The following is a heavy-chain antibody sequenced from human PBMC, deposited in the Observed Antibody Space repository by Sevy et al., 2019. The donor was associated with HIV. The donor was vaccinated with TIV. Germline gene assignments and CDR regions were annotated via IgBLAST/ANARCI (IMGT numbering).Heavy chain of an antibody. CDR1: GFKFSDYY. D-gene: IGHD3-3*01. V-gene: IGHV3-11*01. Sequence: GGSLRLSCLASGFKFSDYYMAWIRQVPGKGLEWVSYSDFSGNNIYNVDSVEGPFTLSRDNAENSLYLQMNSLTAEDTAIYYGAGFYDFWSGSPTPEYDYAVDDWGQGTTVTVSS. CDR2: SDFSGNNI. CDR3: AGFYDFWSGSPTPEYDYAVDD. J-gene: IGHJ6*01.